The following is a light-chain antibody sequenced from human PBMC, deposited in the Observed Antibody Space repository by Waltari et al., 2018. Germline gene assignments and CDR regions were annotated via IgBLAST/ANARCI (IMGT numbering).Light chain of an antibody. Sequence: QSALTQPASVSGSPGQSITISCTGTSSDVGGYNYVSWYQQHPGKAPKLMIYDVSNRPSGVSTRFSGSKSGNTASLTISGLQAEDEADYYCSSYTSSSTPSRVFGTGTKVTVL. CDR2: DVS. J-gene: IGLJ1*01. CDR1: SSDVGGYNY. V-gene: IGLV2-14*03. CDR3: SSYTSSSTPSRV.